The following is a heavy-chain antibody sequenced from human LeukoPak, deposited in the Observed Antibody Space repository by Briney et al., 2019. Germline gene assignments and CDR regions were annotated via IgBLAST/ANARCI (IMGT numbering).Heavy chain of an antibody. D-gene: IGHD3-10*01. CDR2: MKQDGSEK. Sequence: PGGSLRLSCAASGFTFSSYSMNWVRQAPGKGLEWVANMKQDGSEKYYVDSEKGRFTISRDNAKNSLYLQMNSLRAEDTAVYYCARDQTGFGNYYYYYMDVWGKGTTVTISS. CDR1: GFTFSSYS. V-gene: IGHV3-7*01. CDR3: ARDQTGFGNYYYYYMDV. J-gene: IGHJ6*03.